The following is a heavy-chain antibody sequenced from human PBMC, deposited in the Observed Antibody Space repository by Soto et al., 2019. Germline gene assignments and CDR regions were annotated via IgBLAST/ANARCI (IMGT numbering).Heavy chain of an antibody. V-gene: IGHV1-18*01. D-gene: IGHD3-10*01. CDR1: GYTFTSYG. CDR2: ISAYNGNP. CDR3: ARYRFITMIRGVMDYYCGMDV. Sequence: ASVKVSCKASGYTFTSYGLSWERQAPGHGLEWMGWISAYNGNPNYAQKLQGRVPMTTDTSTSTAYMELRRLRSDDTAEYYLARYRFITMIRGVMDYYCGMDVLSLGTTATV. J-gene: IGHJ6*02.